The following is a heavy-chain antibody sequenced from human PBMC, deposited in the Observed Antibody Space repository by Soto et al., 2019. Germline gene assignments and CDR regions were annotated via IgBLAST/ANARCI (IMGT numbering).Heavy chain of an antibody. Sequence: QVQLQESGPGLVKPSQTLSLTCTVSGGSISSGGYYWSWIRQHPGKGLEWIGYIYYSGSTYYNPSLKSRVTIAVDTPKNQFSLKLSSVTAADTAVYYCAREEAGGNWFDPWGQGTLVTVSS. CDR1: GGSISSGGYY. CDR2: IYYSGST. V-gene: IGHV4-31*03. D-gene: IGHD3-10*01. J-gene: IGHJ5*02. CDR3: AREEAGGNWFDP.